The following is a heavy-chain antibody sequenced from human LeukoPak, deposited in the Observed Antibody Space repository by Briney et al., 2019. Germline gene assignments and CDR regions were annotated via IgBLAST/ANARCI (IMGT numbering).Heavy chain of an antibody. D-gene: IGHD6-19*01. Sequence: GGSLRLSCAASGFTFSSYAMSWVRQAPGKGLEWVSGISGNGGITYYADSVKGRFTISRDNSKNTLYLEMNRLRAEDTAVYYCANSYSGWYVDYFAYWGQGTLVTVSS. CDR1: GFTFSSYA. CDR3: ANSYSGWYVDYFAY. CDR2: ISGNGGIT. V-gene: IGHV3-23*01. J-gene: IGHJ4*02.